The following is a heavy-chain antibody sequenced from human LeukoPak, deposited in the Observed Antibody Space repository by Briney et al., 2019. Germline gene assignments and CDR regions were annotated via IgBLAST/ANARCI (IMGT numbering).Heavy chain of an antibody. CDR2: INYSGST. Sequence: PSETLSLTCTVSGGSLSSYYWSWIRQPPGKGLEWIGGINYSGSTNYNPSLTSRVTMSVDTSKNQFSLKLSSVTAADTAVYYCARTLNTYYYEPSSYFDYWGQGTLVTVSS. J-gene: IGHJ4*02. V-gene: IGHV4-59*01. CDR3: ARTLNTYYYEPSSYFDY. D-gene: IGHD3-22*01. CDR1: GGSLSSYY.